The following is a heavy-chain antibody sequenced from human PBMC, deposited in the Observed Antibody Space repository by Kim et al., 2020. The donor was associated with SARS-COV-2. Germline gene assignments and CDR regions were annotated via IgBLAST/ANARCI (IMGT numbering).Heavy chain of an antibody. CDR1: GGSISSGGYY. D-gene: IGHD3-10*01. CDR3: ARGWNESRARITMVRGVIIPNWFDP. Sequence: SETLSLTCTVSGGSISSGGYYWSWIRQHPGKGLEWIGYIYYSGSTYYNPSLKSRVTISVDTSKNQFSLKLSSVTAANTAVYYCARGWNESRARITMVRGVIIPNWFDPWGQGTLVTVSS. V-gene: IGHV4-31*03. CDR2: IYYSGST. J-gene: IGHJ5*02.